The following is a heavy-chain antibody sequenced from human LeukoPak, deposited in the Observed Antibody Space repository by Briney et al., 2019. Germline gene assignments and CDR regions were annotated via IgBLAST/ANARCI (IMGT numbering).Heavy chain of an antibody. CDR1: GFTFSGSA. Sequence: PGGSLKLSCAASGFTFSGSAMHWVRQASGNRLEWVGRIRSKANSYATAYAASVKGRFTISRDDSKNTAYLQMNSLKTEDTGVYYCTRSTTLNDYWGQGTLVTVSS. J-gene: IGHJ4*02. CDR3: TRSTTLNDY. V-gene: IGHV3-73*01. CDR2: IRSKANSYAT. D-gene: IGHD2-2*01.